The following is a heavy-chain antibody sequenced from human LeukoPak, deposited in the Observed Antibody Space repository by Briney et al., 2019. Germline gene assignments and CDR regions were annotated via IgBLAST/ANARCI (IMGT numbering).Heavy chain of an antibody. D-gene: IGHD4/OR15-4a*01. CDR2: INHSGST. J-gene: IGHJ6*03. CDR1: GGSFSGYY. CDR3: ARGIRVLHYYYYMDV. V-gene: IGHV4-34*01. Sequence: SETLSLTCAVYGGSFSGYYWSWIRQPPGKGLEWIGEINHSGSTNYNPSLKSRVTISVDTSKNQFSLKLSSVTAADTAVYYCARGIRVLHYYYYMDVWGKGTTVTASS.